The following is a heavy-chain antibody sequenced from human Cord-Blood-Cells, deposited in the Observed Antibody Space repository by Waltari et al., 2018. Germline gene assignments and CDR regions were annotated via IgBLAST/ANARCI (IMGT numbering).Heavy chain of an antibody. J-gene: IGHJ4*02. Sequence: QVQLVESGGGVVQPGRSLRLSCAASGFTFSSYAMHWVRQAPGEGLEWVAVISYDGSNKYYADSVKGRFTISRDNSKNTLYLQMNSLRAEDTAVYYCARDLSVAAAGPFDYWGQGTLVTVSS. V-gene: IGHV3-30-3*01. CDR2: ISYDGSNK. D-gene: IGHD6-13*01. CDR1: GFTFSSYA. CDR3: ARDLSVAAAGPFDY.